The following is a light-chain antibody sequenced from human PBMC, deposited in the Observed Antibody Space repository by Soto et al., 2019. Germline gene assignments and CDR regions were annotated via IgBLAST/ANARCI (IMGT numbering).Light chain of an antibody. CDR2: DAS. CDR3: LQYNNWPPFT. CDR1: QNVNNK. V-gene: IGKV3-15*01. Sequence: EIVMTQSPATLSVSPGEGATLSCRASQNVNNKLAWYQQKPGQPPRLLIYDASTRATGIPARFGGSGSGTEFTLTNTTLQSEDLAVSYCLQYNNWPPFTFGPGTKVDIK. J-gene: IGKJ3*01.